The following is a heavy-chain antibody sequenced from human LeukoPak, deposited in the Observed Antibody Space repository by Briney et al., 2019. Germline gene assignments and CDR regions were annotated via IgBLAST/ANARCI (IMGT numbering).Heavy chain of an antibody. CDR3: ASRPYGYLGPFDY. J-gene: IGHJ4*02. CDR2: ISSSGSTI. D-gene: IGHD3-22*01. CDR1: GSTFSNYE. V-gene: IGHV3-48*03. Sequence: TGGSLRLSCAVSGSTFSNYEINWVRQAPGKGLEWISYISSSGSTIYYADSVKGRITISRDNAKNSLYLQMNSLRAEDTAVYYCASRPYGYLGPFDYWGQGTLVTVSS.